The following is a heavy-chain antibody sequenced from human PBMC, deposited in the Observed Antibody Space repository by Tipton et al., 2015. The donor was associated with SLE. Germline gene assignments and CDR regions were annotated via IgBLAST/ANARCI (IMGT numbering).Heavy chain of an antibody. D-gene: IGHD3-22*01. V-gene: IGHV4-38-2*02. CDR3: ARGLGRITMIVVASPLDY. Sequence: TLSLTCSVSDYSISSGDYWAWIRQPPGKGVEWIGEINHSGSTNYNPSLKSRVTISVDTSKNQFSLRLSSVTAADTAVYYCARGLGRITMIVVASPLDYWGQGTLVTVSS. J-gene: IGHJ4*02. CDR2: INHSGST. CDR1: DYSISSGDY.